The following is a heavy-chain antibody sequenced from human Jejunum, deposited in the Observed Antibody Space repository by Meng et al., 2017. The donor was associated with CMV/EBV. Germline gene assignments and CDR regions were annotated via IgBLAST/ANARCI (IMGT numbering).Heavy chain of an antibody. CDR1: GFTLSSYG. J-gene: IGHJ4*02. Sequence: GGSLRRSCAASGFTLSSYGIHWVRQDPGKGLEWVTYADSVKGRFTISRDISKNTLFLQMNSLRAEDTAVYYCAKEGVGGHFDYWGQGTRVTVSS. V-gene: IGHV3-30*02. CDR3: AKEGVGGHFDY. D-gene: IGHD2-8*01.